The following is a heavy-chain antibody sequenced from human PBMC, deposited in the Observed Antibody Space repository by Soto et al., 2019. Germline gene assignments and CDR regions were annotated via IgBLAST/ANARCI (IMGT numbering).Heavy chain of an antibody. Sequence: SETLSLTCTVSGGSIRSGGYYWSWIRQHPGKGLEWIGYIYYSGSTYYNPSLKSRVTISVDTSKNQFSLKLSSVTAADTAVYYCASGDYGDYGVYFDYWGQGTLVPVSS. CDR1: GGSIRSGGYY. J-gene: IGHJ4*02. CDR2: IYYSGST. V-gene: IGHV4-31*03. CDR3: ASGDYGDYGVYFDY. D-gene: IGHD4-17*01.